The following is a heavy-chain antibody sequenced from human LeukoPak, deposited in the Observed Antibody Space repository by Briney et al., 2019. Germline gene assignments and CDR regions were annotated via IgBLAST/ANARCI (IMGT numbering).Heavy chain of an antibody. V-gene: IGHV3-53*01. Sequence: GGSLRLSCAASGFTVSSNYMSWVRQAPGKGLEWVSVIYSGGSTYYADSVKGRFTISRDNSKNTLYLQMNSLRAEDTAVYYCARDSSGDYYDSSGSYGMDVWGQGTTVTVSS. CDR1: GFTVSSNY. CDR3: ARDSSGDYYDSSGSYGMDV. D-gene: IGHD3-22*01. CDR2: IYSGGST. J-gene: IGHJ6*02.